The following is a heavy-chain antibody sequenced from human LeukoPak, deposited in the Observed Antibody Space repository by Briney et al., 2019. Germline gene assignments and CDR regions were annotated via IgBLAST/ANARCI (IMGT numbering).Heavy chain of an antibody. CDR3: ARDYYDSSGYRHFDY. CDR1: GGSISSSSYY. Sequence: SETLSLTCAVSGGSISSSSYYWGWIRQPPGKGLEWIGYIYYSGSTYYNPSLKSRVTISVDTSKNQFSLKLSSVTAADAAVYYCARDYYDSSGYRHFDYWGQGTLVTVSS. V-gene: IGHV4-30-4*08. CDR2: IYYSGST. J-gene: IGHJ4*02. D-gene: IGHD3-22*01.